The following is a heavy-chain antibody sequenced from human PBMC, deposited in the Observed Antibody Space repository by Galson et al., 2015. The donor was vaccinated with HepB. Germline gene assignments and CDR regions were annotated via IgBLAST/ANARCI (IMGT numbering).Heavy chain of an antibody. D-gene: IGHD1-26*01. Sequence: SLRLSCAASGFSFSRYEMHWVRQAPGKGLEWVAVISYDGNNKHYADSVKGRFTISRDNSKNTLSLQMNSLRTEDTAIYYCAREGWHPSYSFDYWGQGTLVTVSS. J-gene: IGHJ4*02. CDR1: GFSFSRYE. CDR3: AREGWHPSYSFDY. CDR2: ISYDGNNK. V-gene: IGHV3-30-3*01.